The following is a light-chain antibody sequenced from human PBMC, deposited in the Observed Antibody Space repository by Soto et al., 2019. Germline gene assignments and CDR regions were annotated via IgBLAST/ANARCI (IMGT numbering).Light chain of an antibody. CDR3: QQTYNTPIT. CDR1: QGISNY. Sequence: DIQMTQSPSAMSASVGDRVTITFRASQGISNYLAWYQQKPGKVPKLLIYAASTLQRGVPSRFSGSESGTDFTLTITSLQPEDSATYYCQQTYNTPITFGQGTRLEIK. CDR2: AAS. V-gene: IGKV1-39*01. J-gene: IGKJ5*01.